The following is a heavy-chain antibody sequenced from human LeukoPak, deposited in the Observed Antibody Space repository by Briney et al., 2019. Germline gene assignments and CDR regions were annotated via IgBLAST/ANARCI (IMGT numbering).Heavy chain of an antibody. V-gene: IGHV4-39*01. CDR3: ARRLLASYYSDSSGQIDY. Sequence: SQSLSLTCTVSDGSVSTSTFYWGWTRQPPGKGLEWIRNIYFSGSTYYNPSLNSRVTISVDKSKNQLSLKLTSVTAADTAVYYCARRLLASYYSDSSGQIDYWGQGTLVTVSS. CDR1: DGSVSTSTFY. D-gene: IGHD3-22*01. J-gene: IGHJ4*02. CDR2: IYFSGST.